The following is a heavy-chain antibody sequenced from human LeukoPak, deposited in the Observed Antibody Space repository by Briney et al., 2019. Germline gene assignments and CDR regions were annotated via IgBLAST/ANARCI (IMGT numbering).Heavy chain of an antibody. J-gene: IGHJ5*02. CDR1: GYSFTSYW. V-gene: IGHV5-51*01. CDR2: IYPGDSDT. CDR3: ARLTIAAAGTEWFDP. D-gene: IGHD6-13*01. Sequence: GESLKISCKGSGYSFTSYWIGWVRQMPGKGLEWMGIIYPGDSDTRYSPSFQGQVTIPADKSISTAYLQWSSLKASDTAMYYCARLTIAAAGTEWFDPWGQGTLVTVSS.